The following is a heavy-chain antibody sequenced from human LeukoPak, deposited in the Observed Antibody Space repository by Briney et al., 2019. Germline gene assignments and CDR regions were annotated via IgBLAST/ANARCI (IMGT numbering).Heavy chain of an antibody. CDR1: GFTFSSYA. J-gene: IGHJ4*02. CDR2: ISGSGGST. D-gene: IGHD7-27*01. CDR3: ARGSNKLGIGISPIDY. Sequence: PGGSLRLSCAASGFTFSSYAMSWVRQAPGKGLEWVSAISGSGGSTYYADSVKGRFTISRDNSKNTLYLQMNSLRAEDTAVYYCARGSNKLGIGISPIDYWGQGTLVTVSS. V-gene: IGHV3-23*01.